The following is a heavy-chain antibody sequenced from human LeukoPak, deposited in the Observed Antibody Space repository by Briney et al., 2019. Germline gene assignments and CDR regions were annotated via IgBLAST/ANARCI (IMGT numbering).Heavy chain of an antibody. Sequence: PGGSLRLSCAASGFTFSSYSMNWVRQAPGKGLEWVSSISSSSSYIYYADSVKGRFTISRDNAKNSLYLQMNSLRAEDTAVYYCARSPWFGELLGGFDPWGQGTLVTVSS. V-gene: IGHV3-21*01. CDR1: GFTFSSYS. CDR2: ISSSSSYI. D-gene: IGHD3-10*01. J-gene: IGHJ5*02. CDR3: ARSPWFGELLGGFDP.